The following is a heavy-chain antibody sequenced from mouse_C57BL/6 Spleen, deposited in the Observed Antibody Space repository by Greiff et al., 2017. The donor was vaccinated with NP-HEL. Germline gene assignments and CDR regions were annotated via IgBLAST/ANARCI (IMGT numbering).Heavy chain of an antibody. J-gene: IGHJ4*01. CDR2: IYPSDSET. Sequence: VQLQQPGAELVRPGSSVKLSCKASGYTFTSYWMDWVKQRPGQGLEWIGNIYPSDSETHYNQKFKDKATLTVDKSSSTAYMQLSSLTSEDSAVYYCARGGVLLRPMDYWGQGTSVTVSS. D-gene: IGHD1-1*01. V-gene: IGHV1-61*01. CDR3: ARGGVLLRPMDY. CDR1: GYTFTSYW.